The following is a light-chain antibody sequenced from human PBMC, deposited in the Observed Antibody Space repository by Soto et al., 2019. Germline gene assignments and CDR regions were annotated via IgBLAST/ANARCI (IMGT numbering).Light chain of an antibody. CDR1: QSVSSNY. CDR3: QYYGSSPWT. J-gene: IGKJ1*01. V-gene: IGKV3-20*01. Sequence: EIVLTQSPGTLSLSPGERATLSCTASQSVSSNYLAWYQQKPGQDPRLLIYGASNRATGISDRFSGSGSGTDFTLTISRLEPEDFAVYYCQYYGSSPWTFGQGTKVEIK. CDR2: GAS.